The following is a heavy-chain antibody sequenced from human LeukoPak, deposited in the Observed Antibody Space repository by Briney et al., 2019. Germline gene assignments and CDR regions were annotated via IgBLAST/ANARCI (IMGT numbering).Heavy chain of an antibody. CDR3: ARDKCSSTICYYYYGMDV. CDR2: ISSSTRRI. Sequence: GGSLRLSCAASGFNFSSYSLNWVRQAPGKGLEWVSYISSSTRRIYYADSVKGRFTTSRDNAKNSLYLQMNSLRAEDTAVYYCARDKCSSTICYYYYGMDVWGQGTTVTVSS. V-gene: IGHV3-48*04. J-gene: IGHJ6*02. CDR1: GFNFSSYS. D-gene: IGHD2-2*01.